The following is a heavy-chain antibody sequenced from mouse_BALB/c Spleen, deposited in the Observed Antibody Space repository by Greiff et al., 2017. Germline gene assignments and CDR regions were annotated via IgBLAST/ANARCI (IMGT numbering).Heavy chain of an antibody. CDR2: IYPGNVNT. D-gene: IGHD1-1*01. CDR1: GYTFTSYY. V-gene: IGHV1S56*01. CDR3: ARATVVAPYYAMDY. Sequence: QVQLKESGPELVKPGASVRISCKASGYTFTSYYIHWVKQRPGQGLEWIGWIYPGNVNTKYNEKFKGKATLTADKSSSTAYMQLSSLTSEDSAVYFCARATVVAPYYAMDYWGQGTSVTVSS. J-gene: IGHJ4*01.